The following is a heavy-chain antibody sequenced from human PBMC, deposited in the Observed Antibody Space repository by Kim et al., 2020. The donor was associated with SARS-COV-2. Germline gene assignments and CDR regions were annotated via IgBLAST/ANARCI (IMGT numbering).Heavy chain of an antibody. CDR3: ARGNAGIVWDPNWF. J-gene: IGHJ5*01. D-gene: IGHD1-1*01. CDR2: INHSGGT. CDR1: GGSFSGYY. V-gene: IGHV4-34*01. Sequence: SETLSLTCAVYGGSFSGYYWSWIRQPPGKGLEWIGEINHSGGTNYNPSLKSRVTISVDTSKNQFSLRLSSVTAADTAVYYCARGNAGIVWDPNWF.